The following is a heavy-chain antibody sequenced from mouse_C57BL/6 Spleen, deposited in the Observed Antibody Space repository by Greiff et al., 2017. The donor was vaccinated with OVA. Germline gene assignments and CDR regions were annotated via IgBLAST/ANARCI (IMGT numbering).Heavy chain of an antibody. CDR3: ARYGTGAGVLDY. CDR1: GYTFTSYW. J-gene: IGHJ2*01. Sequence: VQLQQPGAELVMPGASVKLSCKASGYTFTSYWMHWVKQRPGQGLEWIGEIDPSDSYTNYNQKFKGKSTLTVDKSSSTAYMQLSSLTSEDSAVYYCARYGTGAGVLDYWGQGTTLTVSS. D-gene: IGHD4-1*01. CDR2: IDPSDSYT. V-gene: IGHV1-69*01.